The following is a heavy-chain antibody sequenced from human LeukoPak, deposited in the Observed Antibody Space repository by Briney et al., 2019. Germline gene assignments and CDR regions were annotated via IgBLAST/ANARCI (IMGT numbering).Heavy chain of an antibody. CDR2: IYIDAST. V-gene: IGHV3-53*01. Sequence: GGSLRLSCAASGFTVSGNYMNWVRQAPGKGLEWVSVIYIDASTYYADSVKGQFTISRDNSKNTLYLQMNSLRAEDTAVYYCASSLYDFWSGYYTSVPDYWGQGTLVTVSS. D-gene: IGHD3-3*01. J-gene: IGHJ4*02. CDR3: ASSLYDFWSGYYTSVPDY. CDR1: GFTVSGNY.